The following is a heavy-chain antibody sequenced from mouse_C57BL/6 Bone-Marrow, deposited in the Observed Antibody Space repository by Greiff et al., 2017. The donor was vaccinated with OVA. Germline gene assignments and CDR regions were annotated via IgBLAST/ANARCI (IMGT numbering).Heavy chain of an antibody. CDR2: ISSGGSYT. CDR1: GFTFSSYG. D-gene: IGHD1-1*01. J-gene: IGHJ2*01. V-gene: IGHV5-6*01. CDR3: ARLITTVDY. Sequence: EVQVVESGGDLVKPGGSLKLSCAASGFTFSSYGMSWVRQTPDNRLEWVATISSGGSYTYYPDSVKGRVTISRDNAKNTLYLQMSSLKSEDTAMYYCARLITTVDYWGQGTTLTVSS.